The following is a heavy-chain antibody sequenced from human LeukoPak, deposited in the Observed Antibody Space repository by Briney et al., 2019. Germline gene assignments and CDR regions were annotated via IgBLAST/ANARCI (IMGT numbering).Heavy chain of an antibody. D-gene: IGHD6-19*01. CDR1: GFTFSSYS. CDR2: ISSSSSYI. J-gene: IGHJ4*02. CDR3: ARIASSSGQEYYFDY. V-gene: IGHV3-21*01. Sequence: PGGSLRLSCAASGFTFSSYSMNWVRQAPGKGLEWVSSISSSSSYIYYEDSVKGRFTISRDNAKNSLYLQMISLRAEDTAVYYCARIASSSGQEYYFDYWGQGTLVTVSS.